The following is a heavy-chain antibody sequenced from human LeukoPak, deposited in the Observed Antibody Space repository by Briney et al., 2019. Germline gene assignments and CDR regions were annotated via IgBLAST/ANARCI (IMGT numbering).Heavy chain of an antibody. V-gene: IGHV4-39*01. Sequence: SETLSLTCTVSGGSISSSNYNWGWIRQPPGKGPEWIASIYYRGTTYYNPSLKSRVTISVDTSKSQFSLRLRSVTAADTAVYYCTRHVQPGIASADYWGQGALVTVSS. J-gene: IGHJ4*02. CDR3: TRHVQPGIASADY. CDR2: IYYRGTT. D-gene: IGHD6-13*01. CDR1: GGSISSSNYN.